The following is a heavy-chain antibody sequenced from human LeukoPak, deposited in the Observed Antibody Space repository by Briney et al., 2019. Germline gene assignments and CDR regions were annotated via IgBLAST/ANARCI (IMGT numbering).Heavy chain of an antibody. CDR2: MSYDGTKE. V-gene: IGHV3-30*18. Sequence: GGSLRLSCAASGFSFSSYAMHWVRQAPAKGLEWVAFMSYDGTKEHYADSVKGRFTISRDNSMNTLYLQINSLGPEDTAVYYCAKDRYGSGNNYLDAWGQGTLVTVSS. J-gene: IGHJ4*02. D-gene: IGHD3-10*01. CDR3: AKDRYGSGNNYLDA. CDR1: GFSFSSYA.